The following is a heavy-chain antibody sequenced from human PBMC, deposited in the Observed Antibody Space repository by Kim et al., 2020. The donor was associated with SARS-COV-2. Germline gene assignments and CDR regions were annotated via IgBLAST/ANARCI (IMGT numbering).Heavy chain of an antibody. D-gene: IGHD6-13*01. CDR3: AREYITAAGKEDFDD. V-gene: IGHV1-46*01. Sequence: ASVKVSCKASGYTFTDFYINWVRQAPGQGLEWMGVINPSNAWTQYAQRLQGRLTVTRDASTSTVYMELSSLRSDDTAVYYCAREYITAAGKEDFDDWGQGTPVTISS. CDR1: GYTFTDFY. J-gene: IGHJ4*02. CDR2: INPSNAWT.